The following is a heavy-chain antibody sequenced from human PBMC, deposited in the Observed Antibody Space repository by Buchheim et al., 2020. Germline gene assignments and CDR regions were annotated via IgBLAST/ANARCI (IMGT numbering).Heavy chain of an antibody. V-gene: IGHV3-23*01. J-gene: IGHJ4*01. CDR1: GFVFSTYS. CDR2: LSANGGEA. CDR3: ARGASTITRHFDN. D-gene: IGHD3-3*01. Sequence: EVQLLESGGGLVQAGGSLRLSCAASGFVFSTYSMNWVRQAPGKGPEWVSILSANGGEAHYADSVKGRFTISRDNSKNTLDLQLNSLRADDTAVYYCARGASTITRHFDNWGQGTL.